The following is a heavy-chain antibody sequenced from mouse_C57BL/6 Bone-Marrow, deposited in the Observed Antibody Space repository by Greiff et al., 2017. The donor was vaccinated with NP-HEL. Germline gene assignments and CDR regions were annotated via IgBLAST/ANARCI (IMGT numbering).Heavy chain of an antibody. CDR1: GFTFSSYA. CDR3: ARDKVADAMDY. D-gene: IGHD1-1*01. CDR2: ISDGGSYT. V-gene: IGHV5-4*01. J-gene: IGHJ4*01. Sequence: DVQLVESGGGLVKPGGSLKLSCAASGFTFSSYAMSWVRQTPEKRLEWVATISDGGSYTYYPDNVKGRFTISRDNAKNNLYLQMSHLKSEDTAMYYCARDKVADAMDYWGQGTSVTVSS.